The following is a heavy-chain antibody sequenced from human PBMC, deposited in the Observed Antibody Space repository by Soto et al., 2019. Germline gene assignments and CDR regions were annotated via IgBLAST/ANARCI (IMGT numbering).Heavy chain of an antibody. J-gene: IGHJ4*02. CDR3: AASDSSSWQHDY. Sequence: QVQLVQSGAELKKPGSSVRVSCTISGDSFSSYAISWVRQAPGEGLEWVGGIIPIFETANYAQNFQGRVTIPAVESTTTAYMEVTRLRPEDTAIFYCAASDSSSWQHDYWGQGTLITVSS. CDR1: GDSFSSYA. CDR2: IIPIFETA. D-gene: IGHD6-13*01. V-gene: IGHV1-69*01.